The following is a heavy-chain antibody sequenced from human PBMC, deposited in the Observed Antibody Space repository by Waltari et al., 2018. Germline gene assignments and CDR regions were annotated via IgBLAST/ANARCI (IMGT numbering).Heavy chain of an antibody. CDR1: GGSISYSP. D-gene: IGHD6-6*01. Sequence: QVQLQESGPGLVKPSETLSPTCTVSGGSISYSPWTWIRQPPGKRLEWIGYIYYYGSTNYNPSLARRVTISVDTSKNQFSLNLRSVTAADTAVYFCATLAGTGSSSYLHDYWGKGTLVTVSS. J-gene: IGHJ4*02. V-gene: IGHV4-59*01. CDR2: IYYYGST. CDR3: ATLAGTGSSSYLHDY.